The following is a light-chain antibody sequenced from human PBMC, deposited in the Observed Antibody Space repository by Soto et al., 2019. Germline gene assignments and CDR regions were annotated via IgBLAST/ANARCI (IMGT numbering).Light chain of an antibody. J-gene: IGLJ1*01. CDR2: EVT. Sequence: QSALTQPPSASGSPGQSVTISCAGTSSDVGGHNYVSWYQQHPGEGPRLIIYEVTKRPSGVPDRFSGSKSGNTASLTVSGLQAEDEADYYCNSYGGSNNLALFGTGTKVTVL. CDR3: NSYGGSNNLAL. CDR1: SSDVGGHNY. V-gene: IGLV2-8*01.